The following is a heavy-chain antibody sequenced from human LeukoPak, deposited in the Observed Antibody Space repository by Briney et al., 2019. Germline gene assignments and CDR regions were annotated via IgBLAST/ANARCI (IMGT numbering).Heavy chain of an antibody. V-gene: IGHV3-30*18. CDR3: AKDGRNYGDHLDY. CDR2: ISYDGSNK. D-gene: IGHD4-17*01. CDR1: GFTFSSYG. Sequence: GRSLRLSCAASGFTFSSYGMHWVRQAPGKGLEWVAVISYDGSNKYYADSVKGRFTISRDNSKNTLYLQMNSLRAEDTAVYYCAKDGRNYGDHLDYWGQGTLVTVSS. J-gene: IGHJ4*02.